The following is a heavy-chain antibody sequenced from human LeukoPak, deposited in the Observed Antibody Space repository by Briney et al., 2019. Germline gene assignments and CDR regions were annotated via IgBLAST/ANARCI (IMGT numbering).Heavy chain of an antibody. CDR2: IDHYGNT. CDR1: GYSISSGYC. V-gene: IGHV4-38-2*02. Sequence: SETLSLTCSVSGYSISSGYCWGWIRQSPGKGPEWIGTIDHYGNTYYNPSLKSRVTISIDTSKNHFSLKLRSVTAADTAVYYCARDLSGSYWGAFDIWGQGTMVTVSS. D-gene: IGHD1-26*01. J-gene: IGHJ3*02. CDR3: ARDLSGSYWGAFDI.